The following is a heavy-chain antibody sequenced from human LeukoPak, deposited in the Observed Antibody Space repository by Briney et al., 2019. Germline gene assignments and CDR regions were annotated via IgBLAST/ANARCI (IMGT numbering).Heavy chain of an antibody. CDR1: GGSISSSSYY. J-gene: IGHJ4*02. CDR2: IYYSGST. D-gene: IGHD6-19*01. V-gene: IGHV4-39*01. Sequence: SETLSLTCTVPGGSISSSSYYWGWIRQPPGKGLEWIGSIYYSGSTYYNPSLKSRVTISVDTSKNQFSLKLSSVTAADTAVYYCARVIAVAGTTPFDYWGQGTLVTVSS. CDR3: ARVIAVAGTTPFDY.